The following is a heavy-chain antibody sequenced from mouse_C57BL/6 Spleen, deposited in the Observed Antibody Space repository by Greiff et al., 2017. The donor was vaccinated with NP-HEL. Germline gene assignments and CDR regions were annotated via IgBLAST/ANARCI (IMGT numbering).Heavy chain of an antibody. V-gene: IGHV1-59*01. Sequence: QVQLQQPGAELVRPGTSVKLSCKASGYTFTSYWMHWVKQRPGQGLEWIGVIDPSDSYTNYNQKFKGKATLTVDTSSSTAYMQLSSLTSEDSAVYYCARGDIGLMDYWGQGTSVTVSS. CDR1: GYTFTSYW. CDR2: IDPSDSYT. J-gene: IGHJ4*01. D-gene: IGHD3-1*01. CDR3: ARGDIGLMDY.